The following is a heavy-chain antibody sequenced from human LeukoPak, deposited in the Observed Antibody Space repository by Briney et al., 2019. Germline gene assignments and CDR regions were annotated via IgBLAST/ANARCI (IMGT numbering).Heavy chain of an antibody. CDR2: IYYSGST. J-gene: IGHJ5*02. Sequence: PSETLSLTCTVSGGSISSGDYYWSWISQPPGKGLEWIGYIYYSGSTYYNPSLKSRVTISVDTSKNQFSLKLSSVTAADTAVYYCARVIRTSYYDFWSGYYRGNNWFDPWGQGTLVTVSS. D-gene: IGHD3-3*01. CDR3: ARVIRTSYYDFWSGYYRGNNWFDP. V-gene: IGHV4-30-4*08. CDR1: GGSISSGDYY.